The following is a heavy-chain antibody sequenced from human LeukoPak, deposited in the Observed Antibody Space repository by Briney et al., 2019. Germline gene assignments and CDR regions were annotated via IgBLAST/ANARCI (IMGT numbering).Heavy chain of an antibody. V-gene: IGHV3-23*01. Sequence: GGSLRLSCAASEFTFSRYPMSWVRQAPGKGLEWVSAICADGSDTYYAHSVKRRFPISRDNLEHALHLQMNGLRAEHTVLYHCAKGRYCTGGTCTLFHYWGQGTLVTVSA. CDR2: ICADGSDT. D-gene: IGHD2-15*01. J-gene: IGHJ4*02. CDR1: EFTFSRYP. CDR3: AKGRYCTGGTCTLFHY.